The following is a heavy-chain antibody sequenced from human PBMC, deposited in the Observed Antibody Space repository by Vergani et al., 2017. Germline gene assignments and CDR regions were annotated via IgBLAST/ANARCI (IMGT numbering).Heavy chain of an antibody. CDR2: INTGNGNT. Sequence: QVQLVQSGAEVKKPGASVKVSCKASGYTFTSYAMHWVRQAPGPRLEWMGWINTGNGNTKYSTKFQGRVTSTRDTSARTAYMELSSLRSEDTAVYYCARSFEGYSYGYLVVYYYYGMDVWGQGTTVTVSS. CDR1: GYTFTSYA. V-gene: IGHV1-3*04. J-gene: IGHJ6*02. CDR3: ARSFEGYSYGYLVVYYYYGMDV. D-gene: IGHD5-18*01.